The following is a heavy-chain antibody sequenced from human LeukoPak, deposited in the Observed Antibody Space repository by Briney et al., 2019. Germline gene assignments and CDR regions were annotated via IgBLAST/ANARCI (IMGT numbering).Heavy chain of an antibody. V-gene: IGHV3-7*01. CDR1: GFTFSSYW. D-gene: IGHD3-9*01. Sequence: PGGSLRLSCAASGFTFSSYWTSWVRQAPGKGLEWVANIKQDGSEKYYVDSVKGRFTISRDNAKNSLYLQMNSLRAEDTAVYYCARRVILTGLDYWGQGTLVTVSS. CDR2: IKQDGSEK. CDR3: ARRVILTGLDY. J-gene: IGHJ4*02.